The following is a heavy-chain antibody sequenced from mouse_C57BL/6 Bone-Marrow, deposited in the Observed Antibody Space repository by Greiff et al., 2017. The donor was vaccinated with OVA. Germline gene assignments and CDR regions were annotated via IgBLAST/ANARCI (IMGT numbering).Heavy chain of an antibody. V-gene: IGHV7-1*01. CDR2: SRNKANDYTT. J-gene: IGHJ2*01. CDR3: ARDPHYYGSSYDY. Sequence: EVQLVESGGGLVQSGRSLRLSCATSGFTFSDFYMEWVRQAPGKGLEWIAASRNKANDYTTEYSASVKGRFIVSRDTSQSILYLQMNALRAEDTAIYYCARDPHYYGSSYDYWGQGTTLTVSS. D-gene: IGHD1-1*01. CDR1: GFTFSDFY.